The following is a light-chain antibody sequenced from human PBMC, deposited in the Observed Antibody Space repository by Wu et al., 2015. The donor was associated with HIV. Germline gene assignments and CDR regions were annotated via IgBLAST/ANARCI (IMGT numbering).Light chain of an antibody. CDR3: QKYYNAII. J-gene: IGKJ5*01. Sequence: VTITXRASQDIHTYLAWYQQRSGEVPKLPNLCCVHFTLRVPPRFSGSGSGRDFTLTIRSLQPEDVATYYCQKYYNAIIFGQGTRL. V-gene: IGKV1-27*01. CDR1: QDIHTY. CDR2: CV.